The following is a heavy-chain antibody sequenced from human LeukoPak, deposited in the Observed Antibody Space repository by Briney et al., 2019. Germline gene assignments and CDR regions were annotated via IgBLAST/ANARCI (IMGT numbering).Heavy chain of an antibody. CDR2: ISYDGSNK. D-gene: IGHD3-22*01. V-gene: IGHV3-30*18. Sequence: GGSLRLSCAASGFTFSSYSMNWVRQAPGKGLEWVAVISYDGSNKYYADSVKGRFTISRDNSKNTLYLQMNSLRAEDTAVYYCAKDRRDSSGYYLDYWGQGTLVTVSS. CDR1: GFTFSSYS. CDR3: AKDRRDSSGYYLDY. J-gene: IGHJ4*02.